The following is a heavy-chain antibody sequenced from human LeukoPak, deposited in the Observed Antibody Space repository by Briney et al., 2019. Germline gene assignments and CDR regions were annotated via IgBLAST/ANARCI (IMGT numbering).Heavy chain of an antibody. D-gene: IGHD3-9*01. CDR1: GGPISSYY. CDR2: IYYSGST. Sequence: SETLSLTCTVSGGPISSYYWSWIRQPPGKGLEWIGYIYYSGSTNYNPSLKSRVTISVDTSKNQFSLKLSSVTAADTAVYYCARRRYFDWFPGSGRKSGYGMDVWGQGTTVTVSS. V-gene: IGHV4-59*12. CDR3: ARRRYFDWFPGSGRKSGYGMDV. J-gene: IGHJ6*02.